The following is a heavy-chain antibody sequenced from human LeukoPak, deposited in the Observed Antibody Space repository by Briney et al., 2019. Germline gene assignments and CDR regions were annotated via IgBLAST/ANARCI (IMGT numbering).Heavy chain of an antibody. V-gene: IGHV3-53*01. J-gene: IGHJ5*02. Sequence: GGSLRLSWAGSGFTVSSNYMSWGRQAPGKGVGWVSVIYSGGSTYYADSVKGRFTISRDNSKNTLYLQMNSLRAEDTAVYYCARSGRGADWFDPWGQGTLVTVSS. CDR2: IYSGGST. CDR3: ARSGRGADWFDP. CDR1: GFTVSSNY. D-gene: IGHD6-25*01.